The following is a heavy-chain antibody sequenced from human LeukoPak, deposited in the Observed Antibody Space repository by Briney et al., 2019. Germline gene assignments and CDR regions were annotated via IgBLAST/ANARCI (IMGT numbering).Heavy chain of an antibody. CDR3: AKDGDVHSPQSFDY. D-gene: IGHD7-27*01. Sequence: PGGSLRLSCAASGFTSSSYSMNWVRQAPGKGREWVSYISSSSSTIYYADSVKGRSTISRDNSKNTLYLQMNSVRAEDTAVYYCAKDGDVHSPQSFDYWGQGTLVTVSS. CDR1: GFTSSSYS. J-gene: IGHJ4*02. CDR2: ISSSSSTI. V-gene: IGHV3-48*01.